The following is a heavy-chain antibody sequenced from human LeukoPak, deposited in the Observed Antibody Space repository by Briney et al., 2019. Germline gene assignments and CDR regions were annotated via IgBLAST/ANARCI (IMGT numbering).Heavy chain of an antibody. V-gene: IGHV3-21*01. Sequence: PGGSLRLSCAASGFTFSSYSMNWVRQAPGKGLEWVSSISSSSSYIYYADSVKGRFTISRDNAKNSLYLQMNSLRAEDTAVYYCAKEDSAGGPNWFDPWGQGTLVTVSS. CDR1: GFTFSSYS. CDR2: ISSSSSYI. CDR3: AKEDSAGGPNWFDP. D-gene: IGHD3-16*01. J-gene: IGHJ5*02.